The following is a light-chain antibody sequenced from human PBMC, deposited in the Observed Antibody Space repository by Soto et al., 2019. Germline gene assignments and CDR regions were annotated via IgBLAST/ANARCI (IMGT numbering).Light chain of an antibody. Sequence: FVWTQSRGTLSLSPGERATLSCRASQSVSNSYVAWYQQKSGQAPRLLIYDTSSRVTGIPDRFSGSGSGTDFTLTISRLEPEDFAVFYCQQYGTSEIIFGQGTRLEIK. V-gene: IGKV3-20*01. CDR1: QSVSNSY. J-gene: IGKJ5*01. CDR3: QQYGTSEII. CDR2: DTS.